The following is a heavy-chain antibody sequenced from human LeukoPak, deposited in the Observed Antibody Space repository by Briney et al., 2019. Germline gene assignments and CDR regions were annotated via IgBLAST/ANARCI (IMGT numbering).Heavy chain of an antibody. V-gene: IGHV1-2*06. CDR1: GYTFTGYY. D-gene: IGHD5-18*01. J-gene: IGHJ4*02. CDR3: ARDEDTAVVPFDY. Sequence: ASVKVSCKASGYTFTGYYMHWVRQAPGQGLEWMGRINPNSGGATYAQKFQGRVTMTRDTSISTAYMELSRLRSDDTAVHYCARDEDTAVVPFDYWGQGTLVTVSS. CDR2: INPNSGGA.